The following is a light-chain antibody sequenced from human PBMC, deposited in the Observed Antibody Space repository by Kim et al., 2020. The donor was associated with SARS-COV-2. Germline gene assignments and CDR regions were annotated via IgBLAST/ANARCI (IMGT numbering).Light chain of an antibody. J-gene: IGKJ2*01. CDR2: AAS. Sequence: DIQMTQSPSSLSASVGDTVTITCRASQAIYIYLAWLQLKPGKAPKSLIHAASSLQSGVPSKFSGSGSGTDFTLTISSLQPEDFATYYCQQYFTYPYTFGQGTKLEI. CDR3: QQYFTYPYT. V-gene: IGKV1-16*02. CDR1: QAIYIY.